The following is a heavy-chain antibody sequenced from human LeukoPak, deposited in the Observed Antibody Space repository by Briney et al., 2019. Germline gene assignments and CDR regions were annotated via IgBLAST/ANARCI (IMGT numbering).Heavy chain of an antibody. V-gene: IGHV3-53*01. D-gene: IGHD3-16*01. CDR1: GFTVSSNY. Sequence: PGGSLRLSCAASGFTVSSNYMSWVRQAPGKGLEWVSVIYSGGSTYYADSVKGRFTISRDNSKNTLYLQMNSLRAEDTAVYYCAKGGITFGGVIRQHFDYWGQGTLVTVSS. CDR3: AKGGITFGGVIRQHFDY. CDR2: IYSGGST. J-gene: IGHJ4*02.